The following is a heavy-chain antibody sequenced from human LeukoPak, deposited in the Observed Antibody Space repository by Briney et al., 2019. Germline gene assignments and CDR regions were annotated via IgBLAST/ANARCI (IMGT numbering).Heavy chain of an antibody. V-gene: IGHV3-11*03. D-gene: IGHD6-13*01. Sequence: GGSLRLSCAASGLNSSDDYMIWIRQAPGKGLEWVSYISSSSSYINYADSVKGRFTISRDNAKNSLYLQMNSLRAEDTAVYYCATVFYISSWYFDYWGQGTLVTVSS. CDR2: ISSSSSYI. CDR3: ATVFYISSWYFDY. J-gene: IGHJ4*02. CDR1: GLNSSDDY.